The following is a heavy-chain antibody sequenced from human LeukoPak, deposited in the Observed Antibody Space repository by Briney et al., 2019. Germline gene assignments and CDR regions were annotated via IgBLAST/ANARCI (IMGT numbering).Heavy chain of an antibody. CDR1: GFTFSRYS. V-gene: IGHV3-48*04. D-gene: IGHD1-26*01. J-gene: IGHJ4*02. CDR3: VRVDWELIDADFDY. CDR2: ISSSESTI. Sequence: PGVSLRLSCPASGFTFSRYSMTWVRQAPGKGLEWVSYISSSESTIFYADSVMAGFTISRDNAKNSMYLEMNSLRAEDTAVYYCVRVDWELIDADFDYWGQGTLVAVSS.